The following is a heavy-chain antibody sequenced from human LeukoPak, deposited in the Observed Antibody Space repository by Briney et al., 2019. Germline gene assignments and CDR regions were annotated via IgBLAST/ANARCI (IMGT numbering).Heavy chain of an antibody. V-gene: IGHV4-59*01. CDR3: ARAPWLDYYYYGMDV. D-gene: IGHD6-19*01. Sequence: SETLSLTCTVSGASISSYYWSWIRKPPGKGLEWIGYIYYSGSTNYNPSLKSRVTISVDTSKNQFSLKLSSVTAADTAVYYCARAPWLDYYYYGMDVWGQGTTVTVSS. CDR2: IYYSGST. J-gene: IGHJ6*02. CDR1: GASISSYY.